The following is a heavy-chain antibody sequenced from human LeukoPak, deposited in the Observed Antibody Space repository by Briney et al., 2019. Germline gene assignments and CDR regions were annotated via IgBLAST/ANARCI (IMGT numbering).Heavy chain of an antibody. V-gene: IGHV3-66*01. CDR2: LYRGGTT. CDR1: GFSVSSKY. D-gene: IGHD6-19*01. J-gene: IGHJ4*02. CDR3: HGATFESGSGGGWSYIDN. Sequence: PGGSLRLSRAASGFSVSSKYMSWVRQAPGKALEWVAVLYRGGTTYFADAVKDRFTMSRDDAQNTVSLQMNTLRVEDTAVYYCHGATFESGSGGGWSYIDNWGQGTLVTVSS.